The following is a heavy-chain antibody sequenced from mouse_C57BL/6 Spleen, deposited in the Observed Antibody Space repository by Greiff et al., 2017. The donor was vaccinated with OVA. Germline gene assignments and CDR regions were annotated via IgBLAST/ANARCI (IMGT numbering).Heavy chain of an antibody. CDR2: IDPSDSYT. Sequence: VQLQQPGAELVKPGASVKLSCKASGYTFTSYWMQWVKQRPGQGLEWIGEIDPSDSYTNYNQKFKGKATLTVDTSSSTAYMQLSSLTSEDSAVYYCARGDWDDWFAYWGQGTLVTVSA. CDR1: GYTFTSYW. CDR3: ARGDWDDWFAY. J-gene: IGHJ3*01. D-gene: IGHD4-1*01. V-gene: IGHV1-50*01.